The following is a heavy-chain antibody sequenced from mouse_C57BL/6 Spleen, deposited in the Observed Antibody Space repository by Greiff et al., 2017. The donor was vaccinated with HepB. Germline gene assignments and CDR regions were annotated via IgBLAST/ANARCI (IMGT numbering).Heavy chain of an antibody. V-gene: IGHV14-3*01. Sequence: VHVKQSVAELVRPGASVKLSCTASGFNIKNTYMHWVKQRPEQGLEWIGRIDPANGNTKYAPKFQGKATITADTSSNTAYLQLSSLTSEDTAIYYCAREATTVVAEDWYFDVWGTGTTVTVSS. CDR2: IDPANGNT. D-gene: IGHD1-1*01. J-gene: IGHJ1*03. CDR1: GFNIKNTY. CDR3: AREATTVVAEDWYFDV.